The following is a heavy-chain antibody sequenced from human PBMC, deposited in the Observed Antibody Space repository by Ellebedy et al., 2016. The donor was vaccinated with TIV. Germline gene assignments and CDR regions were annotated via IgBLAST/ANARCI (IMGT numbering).Heavy chain of an antibody. CDR2: IYYSGST. CDR3: ATRRRYYYGSGSYYNVGYWFDP. Sequence: SETLSLXXTVSGGSISSSSYYWGWIRQPPGKGLEWIGSIYYSGSTYYNPSLKSRVTISVDTSKNQFSLKLSSVTAADTAVYYCATRRRYYYGSGSYYNVGYWFDPWGQGTLVTVSS. D-gene: IGHD3-10*01. J-gene: IGHJ5*02. V-gene: IGHV4-39*01. CDR1: GGSISSSSYY.